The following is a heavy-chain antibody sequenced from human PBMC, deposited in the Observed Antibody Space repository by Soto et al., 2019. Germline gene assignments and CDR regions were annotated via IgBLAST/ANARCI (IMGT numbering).Heavy chain of an antibody. Sequence: SQTLSRASVISGGSVSSNSVTWNWIRQSPSRGLEWLGRTYYRAKWYNDYAESVKSRITINPDTSKNQFSLHLNSVTPEDTAVYYCVRLIGNSWLDFWGQGTLVTVSS. CDR2: TYYRAKWYN. J-gene: IGHJ5*01. CDR1: GGSVSSNSVT. D-gene: IGHD1-26*01. V-gene: IGHV6-1*01. CDR3: VRLIGNSWLDF.